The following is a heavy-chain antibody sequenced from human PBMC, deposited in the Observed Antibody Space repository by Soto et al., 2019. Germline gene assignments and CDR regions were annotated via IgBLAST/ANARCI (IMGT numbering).Heavy chain of an antibody. V-gene: IGHV2-26*01. J-gene: IGHJ6*02. D-gene: IGHD2-15*01. CDR2: IFSNDEK. Sequence: GSGPTLVNPTETLTLTCTVSGFSLSSARMGVSWIRQPPGKALEWLAHIFSNDEKSYSTSLKSRLTISKDTSKSQVVLTMTNMDPVDTATYYCARMMVSRILDYYGMDVWGQGTTVTVSS. CDR3: ARMMVSRILDYYGMDV. CDR1: GFSLSSARMG.